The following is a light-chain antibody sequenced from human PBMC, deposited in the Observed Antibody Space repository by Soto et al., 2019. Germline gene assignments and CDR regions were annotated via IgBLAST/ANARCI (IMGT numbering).Light chain of an antibody. CDR3: QQRSNWPPLT. V-gene: IGKV3-11*01. CDR2: DAS. CDR1: RSVSSY. J-gene: IGKJ4*01. Sequence: EIVLTQSPATLSLSPGERATLSCRASRSVSSYLAWYQQKPGQAPRLLIDDASNRATGSPARFSGSGSGTDFTLTISSLEPVDFAVYYCQQRSNWPPLTFGGGTKVEIK.